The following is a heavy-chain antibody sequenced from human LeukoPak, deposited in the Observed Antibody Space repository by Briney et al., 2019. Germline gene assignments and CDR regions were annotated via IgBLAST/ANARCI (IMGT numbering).Heavy chain of an antibody. CDR2: ISGSGGST. CDR3: ARPLYSSLPIDP. CDR1: GFTFSSYA. D-gene: IGHD6-6*01. Sequence: GGSLRLSCAASGFTFSSYAMSWVRQAPGRGLEWVSAISGSGGSTYYADSVKGRFTISRDNSKNTLYLQMNSLRAEDTAVYYCARPLYSSLPIDPRGQGTLVTVSS. J-gene: IGHJ5*02. V-gene: IGHV3-23*01.